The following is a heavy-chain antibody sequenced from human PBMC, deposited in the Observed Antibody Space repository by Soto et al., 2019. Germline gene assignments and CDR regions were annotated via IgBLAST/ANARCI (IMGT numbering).Heavy chain of an antibody. Sequence: GGSLRLSCAASGFTVSSNYMSWVRQAPGKGLEWVSVIYSGGSTYYADSVKGRFTISRHNSKNTLYLQMNSLRAEDTAVYYCARDPRQWLVQGDYWGQGTLVTVSS. D-gene: IGHD6-19*01. CDR2: IYSGGST. J-gene: IGHJ4*02. CDR1: GFTVSSNY. CDR3: ARDPRQWLVQGDY. V-gene: IGHV3-53*04.